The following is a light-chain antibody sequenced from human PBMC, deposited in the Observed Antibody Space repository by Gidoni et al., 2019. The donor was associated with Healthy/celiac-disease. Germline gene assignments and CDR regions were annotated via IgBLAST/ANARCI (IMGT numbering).Light chain of an antibody. CDR2: GAS. CDR1: QSVSSN. J-gene: IGKJ4*01. V-gene: IGKV3-15*01. CDR3: QQYNNWPPLT. Sequence: EIVMTQSPATLSVSPGERATLSCRASQSVSSNLAWYQQKPGQAPRLLIYGASTRATGIPASFSGSGSGTEFTLTISSLQSEDFAVYYCQQYNNWPPLTFXGXTKVXIK.